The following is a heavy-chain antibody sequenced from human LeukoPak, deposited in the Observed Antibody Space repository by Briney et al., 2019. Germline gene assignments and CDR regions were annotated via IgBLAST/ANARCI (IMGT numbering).Heavy chain of an antibody. CDR1: GGPISPYY. CDR3: ARGATSLSYFDS. V-gene: IGHV4-59*01. CDR2: IYYSGST. Sequence: KPSETLSLTCTVSGGPISPYYWSWIRQPPGKGLEWIGYIYYSGSTDYNPSLKSRVTISVDTSKNQFSLKLSSVTAADTAVYYCARGATSLSYFDSRGQGTLVTVSS. J-gene: IGHJ4*02. D-gene: IGHD2/OR15-2a*01.